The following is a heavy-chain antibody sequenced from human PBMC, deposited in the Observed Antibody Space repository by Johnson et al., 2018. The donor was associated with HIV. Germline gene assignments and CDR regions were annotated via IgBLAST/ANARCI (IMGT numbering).Heavy chain of an antibody. Sequence: QVQLVESGGGVVQPRRSLRLSCAASGFTFNNYAMHWVRQAPGKGLEWVAVISYDGSNKYFAYSVKGRFTISRDNSKNTLYLQMNRLRAEDTAVYYCARALWPYYYDSSGYNDDAFDIWGQGTMVTVSS. CDR3: ARALWPYYYDSSGYNDDAFDI. V-gene: IGHV3-30-3*01. D-gene: IGHD3-22*01. CDR2: ISYDGSNK. CDR1: GFTFNNYA. J-gene: IGHJ3*02.